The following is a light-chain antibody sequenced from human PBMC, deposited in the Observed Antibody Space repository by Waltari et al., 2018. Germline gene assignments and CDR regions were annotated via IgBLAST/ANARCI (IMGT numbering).Light chain of an antibody. Sequence: EIVLTQSPGTLSLSPGARATLSCRASQSVSKYLAWYQQKPGQAPRLLTYDASTRATGIPDRFSGSGSGTDFSLTISRLEPEDFAVYYCQKYVNLPATFGQGTKVEIK. CDR2: DAS. CDR1: QSVSKY. J-gene: IGKJ1*01. V-gene: IGKV3-20*01. CDR3: QKYVNLPAT.